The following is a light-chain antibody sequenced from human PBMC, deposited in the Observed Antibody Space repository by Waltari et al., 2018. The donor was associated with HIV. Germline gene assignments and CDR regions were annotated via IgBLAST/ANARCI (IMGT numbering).Light chain of an antibody. CDR2: EVS. CDR1: RSDGGGYNY. Sequence: SALTQPASVSGSPGQSIPISCTGTRSDGGGYNYVSWYQQNPGQAPKLMIYEVSRLPSCVANRFTGCKSGNTASRTIAGIEAEDEADDYCSSYTSRSAEVVGGGTKLTVL. CDR3: SSYTSRSAEV. J-gene: IGLJ2*01. V-gene: IGLV2-14*01.